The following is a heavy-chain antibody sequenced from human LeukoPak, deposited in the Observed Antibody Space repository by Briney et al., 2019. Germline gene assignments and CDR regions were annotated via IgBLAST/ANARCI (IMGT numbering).Heavy chain of an antibody. D-gene: IGHD3-22*01. CDR1: GYTFTSYG. V-gene: IGHV1-18*01. CDR3: ARDGYYYDSGGPNWFDP. Sequence: ASVTVSCKASGYTFTSYGISWLRQAPGQGLEWMGWISAYTGNTNSAQKLQGRVTMTTDTSKTTAYMELRSLRSDDTAVYYCARDGYYYDSGGPNWFDPWGQGTLVTVSS. CDR2: ISAYTGNT. J-gene: IGHJ5*02.